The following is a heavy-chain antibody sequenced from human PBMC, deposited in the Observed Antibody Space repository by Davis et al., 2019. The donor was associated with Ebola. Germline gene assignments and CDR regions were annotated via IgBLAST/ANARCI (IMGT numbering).Heavy chain of an antibody. V-gene: IGHV1-69*04. Sequence: SVKVSCKASGGTFSSYAISWVRQAPGQGLEWMGRIIPILGIANYAQKFQGRVTITADKSTSTAYVELRSLRSEDTAVYYCAISITGTTTDGMDVWGQGTTVTVSS. CDR1: GGTFSSYA. D-gene: IGHD1-7*01. J-gene: IGHJ6*02. CDR2: IIPILGIA. CDR3: AISITGTTTDGMDV.